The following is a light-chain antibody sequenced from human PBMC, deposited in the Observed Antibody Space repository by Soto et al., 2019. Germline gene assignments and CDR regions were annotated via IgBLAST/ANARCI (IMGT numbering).Light chain of an antibody. CDR2: KAS. Sequence: DIQMTQSPSTLSGSVGDRVTINCRASQTISSWLAWYQQKPGKAPKLLSYKASTLKSGVPSRFSGSGSGTEFTLTISSLQPDDFATYYCQHYNSYSEAFGQGTKVELK. J-gene: IGKJ1*01. CDR3: QHYNSYSEA. V-gene: IGKV1-5*03. CDR1: QTISSW.